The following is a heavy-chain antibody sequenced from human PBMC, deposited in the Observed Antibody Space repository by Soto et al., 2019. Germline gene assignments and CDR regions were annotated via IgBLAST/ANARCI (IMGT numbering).Heavy chain of an antibody. J-gene: IGHJ4*02. CDR3: ARGPYSGYDYAGNYFDY. D-gene: IGHD5-12*01. Sequence: QVQLVQSGAEVKKPGSSVKVSCKASGGTFSSYAISWVRQAPGQGREWMGGITPIFGTANYAQKFQGRVTITADESTRTAYMELSRLRSEDTAVYYCARGPYSGYDYAGNYFDYWGQGTLVTVSS. CDR2: ITPIFGTA. V-gene: IGHV1-69*01. CDR1: GGTFSSYA.